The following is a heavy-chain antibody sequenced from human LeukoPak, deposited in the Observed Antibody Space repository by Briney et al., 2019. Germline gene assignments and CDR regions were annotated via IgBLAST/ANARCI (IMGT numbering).Heavy chain of an antibody. CDR2: ISGSGGST. D-gene: IGHD3-9*01. V-gene: IGHV3-23*01. J-gene: IGHJ4*02. CDR3: AKASYYDILTGYYRVRGFDY. CDR1: GFTFSSYA. Sequence: GGSLRLSCAASGFTFSSYAMSWVRQAPGKGLEWVPAISGSGGSTYYADSVKGRFTISRDNSKNTLYLQMNSLRAEDTAVYYCAKASYYDILTGYYRVRGFDYWGQGTLVTVSS.